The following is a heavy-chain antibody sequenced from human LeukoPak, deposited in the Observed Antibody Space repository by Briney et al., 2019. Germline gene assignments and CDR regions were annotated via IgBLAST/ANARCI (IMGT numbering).Heavy chain of an antibody. D-gene: IGHD1-1*01. J-gene: IGHJ4*02. CDR2: INADGSST. Sequence: GGSLRLSCAASEFIFSSYWMHWVRQAPGKGLVWVSRINADGSSTTYADSVKGRFTISRDNAKNSLYLQMNSLRAEDTAVYYCASKPTGEYPFDYWGQGTLVTVSS. V-gene: IGHV3-74*01. CDR1: EFIFSSYW. CDR3: ASKPTGEYPFDY.